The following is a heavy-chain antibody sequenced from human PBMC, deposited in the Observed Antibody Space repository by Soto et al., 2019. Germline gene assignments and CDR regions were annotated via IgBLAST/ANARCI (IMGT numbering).Heavy chain of an antibody. Sequence: QVQLVQSGAEVKKPGASVKVSCKASGYTFTSYGISWVRQAPGQGLEWMGWISAYNGNTNYAQKIQGRVTMTTATSTSTADIELRSLRSDDTAVYYCARDAAVGLFDYWGQGTLVTVSS. J-gene: IGHJ4*02. CDR1: GYTFTSYG. CDR3: ARDAAVGLFDY. D-gene: IGHD1-26*01. V-gene: IGHV1-18*01. CDR2: ISAYNGNT.